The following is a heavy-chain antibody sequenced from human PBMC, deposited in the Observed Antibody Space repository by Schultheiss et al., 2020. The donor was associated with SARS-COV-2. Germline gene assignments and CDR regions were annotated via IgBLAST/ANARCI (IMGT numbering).Heavy chain of an antibody. Sequence: SGPTLVKPTQTLTLTCTFSGFSLNTYGVGVGWIRQPPGKALEWLAVIYWNDDKRYSPSLNSRLTITKDTSKNQVVLTMTNMDPVDTATYYCARMLYYYYGMDVWGQGTTVTVSS. CDR1: GFSLNTYGVG. CDR3: ARMLYYYYGMDV. V-gene: IGHV2-5*01. D-gene: IGHD2-8*01. CDR2: IYWNDDK. J-gene: IGHJ6*02.